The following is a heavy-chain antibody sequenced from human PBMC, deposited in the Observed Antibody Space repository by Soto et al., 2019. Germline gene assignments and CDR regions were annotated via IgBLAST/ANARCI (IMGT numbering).Heavy chain of an antibody. CDR2: IDPSDSYT. V-gene: IGHV5-10-1*01. D-gene: IGHD4-4*01. CDR1: GYSFTSYW. CDR3: ARQEPTVTIVRERYGMDV. J-gene: IGHJ6*02. Sequence: GESLKISCKGSGYSFTSYWISWVRQMPGKGLEWMGRIDPSDSYTNYSPSFQGHVTISADKSISTAYLQRSSLKASDTAMYYCARQEPTVTIVRERYGMDVWGQGTTVTVSS.